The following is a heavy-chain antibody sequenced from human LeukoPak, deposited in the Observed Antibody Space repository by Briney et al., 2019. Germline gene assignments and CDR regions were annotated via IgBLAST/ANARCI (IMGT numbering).Heavy chain of an antibody. CDR1: GYIFTSYA. CDR2: STAYSSIT. D-gene: IGHD2-2*01. CDR3: ARAPLAHYCSITSCLWDY. V-gene: IGHV1-18*01. J-gene: IGHJ4*02. Sequence: ASVKVSCKASGYIFTSYAITWVRQAPGQGLEWMGWSTAYSSITNSAQNLQGRVTMTTDTSTSTAYMELRSLRSDDTAVYFCARAPLAHYCSITSCLWDYWGQGTLVTVSS.